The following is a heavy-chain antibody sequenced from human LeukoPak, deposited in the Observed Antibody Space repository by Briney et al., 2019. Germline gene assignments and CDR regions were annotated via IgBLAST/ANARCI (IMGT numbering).Heavy chain of an antibody. CDR3: ARVGSDWAFDY. D-gene: IGHD6-19*01. CDR2: IKLDGSER. V-gene: IGHV3-7*01. CDR1: EFRFSTYW. J-gene: IGHJ4*02. Sequence: GGSLRLSCTASEFRFSTYWMSWVRQVPGKGLEWVANIKLDGSERYYVDSVKGRFTISRDNAKKSLYLQMNSLRADDTAVYYCARVGSDWAFDYWGQGTLVTVSS.